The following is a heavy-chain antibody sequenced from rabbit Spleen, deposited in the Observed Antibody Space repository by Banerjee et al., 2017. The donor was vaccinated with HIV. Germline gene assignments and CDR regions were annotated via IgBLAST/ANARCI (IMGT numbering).Heavy chain of an antibody. V-gene: IGHV1S45*01. CDR1: GFSFSSNW. Sequence: LEESGGGLVKPGGSLTLTCTVSGFSFSSNWICWVRQAPGKGLEWIGFIDTSSGSTYYASWAKGRFTISKTSSTTVTLQLTRLTAADTATYFCARDLVAVIGWNFNLWGPGTLVTVS. CDR2: IDTSSGST. CDR3: ARDLVAVIGWNFNL. J-gene: IGHJ4*01. D-gene: IGHD1-1*01.